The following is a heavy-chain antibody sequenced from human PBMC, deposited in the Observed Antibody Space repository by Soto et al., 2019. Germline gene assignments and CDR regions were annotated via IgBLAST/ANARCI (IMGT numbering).Heavy chain of an antibody. D-gene: IGHD3-16*01. Sequence: QVQLEESGGGLVKPGQSLRLSCATSGFIFSDYYMAWIRQAPGKGLEWIGYINNGGDIVHYSDAVRGRFRISRDNTKKSLYLQMTSLRAEDTAIYYCARDFSKTTVGVVDSWGQEALVTVSS. J-gene: IGHJ4*02. V-gene: IGHV3-11*01. CDR3: ARDFSKTTVGVVDS. CDR2: INNGGDIV. CDR1: GFIFSDYY.